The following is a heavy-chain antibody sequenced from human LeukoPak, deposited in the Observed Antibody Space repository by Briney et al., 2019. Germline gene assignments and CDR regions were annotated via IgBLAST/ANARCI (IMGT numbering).Heavy chain of an antibody. J-gene: IGHJ5*02. V-gene: IGHV4-38-2*02. Sequence: SETLSLTRTVSGYSISSGYYWGWIRQPPGKGLEWIGSIYHSGSTYYNPSLKSRVTISVDTSKNQFSLKLSSVTAADTAVYYCARGDYSSSWYEYNWFDPWGQGTLVTVSS. CDR3: ARGDYSSSWYEYNWFDP. CDR1: GYSISSGYY. CDR2: IYHSGST. D-gene: IGHD6-13*01.